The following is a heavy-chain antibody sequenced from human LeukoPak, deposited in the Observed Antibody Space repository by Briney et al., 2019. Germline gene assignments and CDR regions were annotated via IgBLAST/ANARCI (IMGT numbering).Heavy chain of an antibody. D-gene: IGHD3-3*01. CDR1: GYTFTSYG. CDR2: ISAYNGNT. CDR3: ARTLLRITIFGVVIVSWFDP. J-gene: IGHJ5*02. Sequence: GASVKVSCKASGYTFTSYGISWARQAPGRGLEWMGWISAYNGNTNYAQKLQGRVTMTTDTSTSTAYMELRSLRSDDTAVYYCARTLLRITIFGVVIVSWFDPWGQGTLVTVSS. V-gene: IGHV1-18*01.